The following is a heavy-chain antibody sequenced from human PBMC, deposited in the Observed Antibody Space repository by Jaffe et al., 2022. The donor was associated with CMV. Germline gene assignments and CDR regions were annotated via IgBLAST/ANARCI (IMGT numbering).Heavy chain of an antibody. V-gene: IGHV3-33*01. Sequence: QVQLVESGGGVVQPGRSLRLSCAASGFTFSSYGMHWVRQAPGKGLEWVAVIWYDGSNKYYADSVKGRFTISRDNSKNTLYLQMNSLRAEDTAVYYCARTQGYYDSSGYPDYWGQGTLVTVSS. J-gene: IGHJ4*02. CDR1: GFTFSSYG. CDR2: IWYDGSNK. CDR3: ARTQGYYDSSGYPDY. D-gene: IGHD3-22*01.